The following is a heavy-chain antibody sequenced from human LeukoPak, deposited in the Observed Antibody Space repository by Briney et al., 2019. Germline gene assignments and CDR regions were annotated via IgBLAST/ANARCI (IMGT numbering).Heavy chain of an antibody. CDR3: SRIKYGGNSGYHFDY. CDR1: GFNFNYFA. J-gene: IGHJ4*02. D-gene: IGHD4-23*01. Sequence: WGSLRLSCFASGFNFNYFAMSWVRQAPGKRLEWVSTIGDSGSSVSYADSVRGRFTISRDNSKNMVYLQLSSLRADDSAVYYCSRIKYGGNSGYHFDYWGQGTLVTVSS. CDR2: IGDSGSSV. V-gene: IGHV3-23*01.